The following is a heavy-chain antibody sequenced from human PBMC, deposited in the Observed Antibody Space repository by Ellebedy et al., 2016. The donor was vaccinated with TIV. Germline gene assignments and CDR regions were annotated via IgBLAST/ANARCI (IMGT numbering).Heavy chain of an antibody. J-gene: IGHJ3*02. CDR3: ATDGSYGDYRSPTHAFVM. V-gene: IGHV3-7*01. CDR2: INQDGSDI. CDR1: GFTFNSYW. D-gene: IGHD4-17*01. Sequence: GESLKISCAASGFTFNSYWMTWVRQAPGKGLEWVANINQDGSDIYYVDSLRGRFTISRDNAKNSLYLLMNSLRGEDTAVYYCATDGSYGDYRSPTHAFVMWGQGTLVTVSS.